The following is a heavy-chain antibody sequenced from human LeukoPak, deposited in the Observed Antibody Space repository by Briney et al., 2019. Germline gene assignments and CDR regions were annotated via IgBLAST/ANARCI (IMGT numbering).Heavy chain of an antibody. D-gene: IGHD3-16*01. CDR1: GGSISGYY. V-gene: IGHV4-59*01. CDR3: AKFGMYSFDY. CDR2: IYNSGST. J-gene: IGHJ4*02. Sequence: PSETLSLTCTVSGGSISGYYWSWIRQPPGKGLEYIGYIYNSGSTNCNPSLKSRVTISVDTSKNQFSLKLSSVTAADTAVYYCAKFGMYSFDYWGQGILVTVSS.